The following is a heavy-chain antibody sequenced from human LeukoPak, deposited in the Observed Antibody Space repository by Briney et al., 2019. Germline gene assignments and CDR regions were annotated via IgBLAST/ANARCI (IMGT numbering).Heavy chain of an antibody. CDR3: ARDGWGVRGNYYYYYMDV. CDR2: IYYSGST. CDR1: GGSISSSSYY. Sequence: SETLSLTCTVSGGSISSSSYYWGWIRQPPGEGLEWIGSIYYSGSTYYNPSLKSRVTISVDTSKNQFSLKLSSVTAADTAVYYCARDGWGVRGNYYYYYMDVWGKGTTVTVSS. J-gene: IGHJ6*03. D-gene: IGHD3-10*01. V-gene: IGHV4-39*07.